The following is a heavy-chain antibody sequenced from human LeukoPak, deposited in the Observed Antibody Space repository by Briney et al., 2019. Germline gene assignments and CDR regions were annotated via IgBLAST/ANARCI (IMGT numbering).Heavy chain of an antibody. CDR3: AKDTSPLFYYGMDV. V-gene: IGHV3-30-3*01. J-gene: IGHJ6*02. CDR1: GFTFSSYA. Sequence: PGGSLRLSCAASGFTFSSYAMHWVRQAPGKGLEWVAVISYDGSNKYYADSAKGRFTISRDNSKNTLYLQMNSLRAEDTAVYYCAKDTSPLFYYGMDVWGQGTTVTVSS. CDR2: ISYDGSNK.